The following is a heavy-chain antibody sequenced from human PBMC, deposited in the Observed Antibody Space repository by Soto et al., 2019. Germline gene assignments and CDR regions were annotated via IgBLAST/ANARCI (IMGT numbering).Heavy chain of an antibody. CDR3: ARQQKRGVWIFDF. J-gene: IGHJ4*02. D-gene: IGHD6-13*01. CDR1: GFTFSSYA. CDR2: ISSDGNYK. V-gene: IGHV3-30-3*01. Sequence: QVQLVESGGGVVQPGRSLELSCAASGFTFSSYALHWVRQAPGKGLDWVAVISSDGNYKYYADSVKGRFTISRDNSRDTLYLQMNSLRAEDTAVYYCARQQKRGVWIFDFWGQGTLVTVSS.